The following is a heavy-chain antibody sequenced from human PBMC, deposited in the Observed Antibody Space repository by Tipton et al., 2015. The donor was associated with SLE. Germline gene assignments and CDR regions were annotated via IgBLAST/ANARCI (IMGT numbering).Heavy chain of an antibody. CDR2: IDYRGST. Sequence: TLSLTCSISGGSISGGGYYWSWIRQKTGKGLEWIGNIDYRGSTRYHPSLESRVSISKDTSKSQFSLKLSSVTAADSAVYYCARLADDFNDRPIDYWGQGTLVTVSS. D-gene: IGHD2-21*02. J-gene: IGHJ4*02. CDR3: ARLADDFNDRPIDY. CDR1: GGSISGGGYY. V-gene: IGHV4-31*03.